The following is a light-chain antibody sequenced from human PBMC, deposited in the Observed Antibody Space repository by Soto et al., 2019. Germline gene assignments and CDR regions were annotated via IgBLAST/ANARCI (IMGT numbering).Light chain of an antibody. CDR1: QDISDV. V-gene: IGKV1-33*01. CDR2: HAS. CDR3: QQFYDRPIT. Sequence: QMTQSLSALSAAVGHRGTITFQASQDISDVLNWYQQQPGKAPKVLIYHASKLQTGVPSRFSGRGSGKDFTFTISSLQHEDSGTYYCQQFYDRPITFGQGTPMEIK. J-gene: IGKJ5*01.